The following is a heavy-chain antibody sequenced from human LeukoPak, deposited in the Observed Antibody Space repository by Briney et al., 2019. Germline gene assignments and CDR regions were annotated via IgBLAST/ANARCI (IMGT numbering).Heavy chain of an antibody. CDR1: GGSISSYY. CDR2: IYYTGST. D-gene: IGHD1-7*01. V-gene: IGHV4-59*01. J-gene: IGHJ3*02. Sequence: PSETLSLTCTVSGGSISSYYWSWIRQPPGNGLEWIGYIYYTGSTNYNPSLKSRVTISVGTSKNQFSLKLSSVTAADTAVYYCARGPVGGTTYNDGDAFDIWGQGTMVTVSS. CDR3: ARGPVGGTTYNDGDAFDI.